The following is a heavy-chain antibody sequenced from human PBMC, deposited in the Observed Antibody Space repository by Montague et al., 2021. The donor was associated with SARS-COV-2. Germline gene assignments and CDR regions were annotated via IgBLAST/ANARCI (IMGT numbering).Heavy chain of an antibody. CDR2: IYHSGTT. CDR1: GYSISSGYY. J-gene: IGHJ3*02. V-gene: IGHV4-38-2*02. CDR3: ARDRTFRDGYLDAFEI. D-gene: IGHD5-24*01. Sequence: SETLSLTCTVSGYSISSGYYWGWIRKFPGKGLEWIGSIYHSGTTYYNPSLKSLVTISVDTSKNQFSLKMYSVTAADTAQFYCARDRTFRDGYLDAFEIWGQGRMVAVSS.